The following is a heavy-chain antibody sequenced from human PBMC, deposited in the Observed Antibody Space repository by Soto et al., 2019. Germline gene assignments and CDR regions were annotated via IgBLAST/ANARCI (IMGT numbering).Heavy chain of an antibody. Sequence: EVPLVESGGGLVQPGGSLRLSCAASGFTFSSYAMHWVRQAPGKGLEYVSDISSNGGSTYYANSVKGRFTISRDNSTNTLYLEMGSLRAEDMAVYYCARRGYSGYEIDYWGQGTLVTVSS. J-gene: IGHJ4*02. CDR1: GFTFSSYA. CDR3: ARRGYSGYEIDY. D-gene: IGHD5-12*01. CDR2: ISSNGGST. V-gene: IGHV3-64*01.